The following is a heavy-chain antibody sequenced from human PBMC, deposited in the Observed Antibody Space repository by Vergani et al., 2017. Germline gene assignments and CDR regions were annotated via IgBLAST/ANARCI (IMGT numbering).Heavy chain of an antibody. CDR2: IIPILGTA. Sequence: QVQLVQSGAEVKKPGSSVKVSCKASGGTFSSYAISWVRQAPGQGLEWMGRIIPILGTANYAQKFQGRVTITADESTSTAYMELSSLRSEDTAVYYCARDLGAVSNWNYVGRVGYYYYGMDVWGQGTTVTVSS. CDR1: GGTFSSYA. D-gene: IGHD1-7*01. CDR3: ARDLGAVSNWNYVGRVGYYYYGMDV. J-gene: IGHJ6*02. V-gene: IGHV1-69*11.